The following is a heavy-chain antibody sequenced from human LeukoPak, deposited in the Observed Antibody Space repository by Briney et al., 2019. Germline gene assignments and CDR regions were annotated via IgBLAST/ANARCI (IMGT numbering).Heavy chain of an antibody. J-gene: IGHJ3*02. CDR3: ARPYGGNSAGDAFDI. CDR2: IYSGGST. D-gene: IGHD4-23*01. V-gene: IGHV3-53*01. Sequence: GGSLRLSCAASGFTVSSNYMSWVREAPGKGLEWVSGIYSGGSTYYADSVTGRFTISRDNSKNTLYLQMNSPRAADTAVYYCARPYGGNSAGDAFDIWGQGTMVTVSS. CDR1: GFTVSSNY.